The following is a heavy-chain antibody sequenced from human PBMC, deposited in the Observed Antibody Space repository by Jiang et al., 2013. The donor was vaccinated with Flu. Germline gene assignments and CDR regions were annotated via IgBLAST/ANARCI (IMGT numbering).Heavy chain of an antibody. CDR3: LRDVGAIPFRWVDP. V-gene: IGHV3-64*03. Sequence: FRFSDYAMHWVRQGPGKEPEFVSAVSGNGGYTYYGDSLKGRFIISRDNSKNMVYLQMSSLRSDDTAMYFCLRDVGAIPFRWVDPWGQGTLVSVSS. J-gene: IGHJ5*02. CDR1: FRFSDYA. CDR2: VSGNGGYT. D-gene: IGHD1-26*01.